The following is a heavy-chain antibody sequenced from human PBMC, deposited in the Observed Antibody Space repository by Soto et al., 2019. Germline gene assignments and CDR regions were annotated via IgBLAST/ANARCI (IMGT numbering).Heavy chain of an antibody. CDR3: ARGPYYDFWSGYYLFDY. J-gene: IGHJ4*02. V-gene: IGHV1-2*04. CDR2: INPNSGGT. D-gene: IGHD3-3*01. CDR1: GYTFTGYY. Sequence: ASVKVSCKASGYTFTGYYMHWVRQAPGQGLEWMGWINPNSGGTNYAQKFQVWATMTRDTSISTAYMELSRLRSDDTAVYYCARGPYYDFWSGYYLFDYWGQGTLVTVSS.